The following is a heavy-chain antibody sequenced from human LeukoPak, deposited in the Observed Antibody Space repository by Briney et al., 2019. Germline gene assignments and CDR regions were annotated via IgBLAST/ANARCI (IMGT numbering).Heavy chain of an antibody. V-gene: IGHV1-18*01. D-gene: IGHD3-22*01. J-gene: IGHJ5*02. CDR3: ARDLSASSGYHPNWFDP. CDR2: ISAYNGNT. CDR1: GYTFTSYG. Sequence: ASVKVSCKASGYTFTSYGISWVRQAPGQGLEWMGWISAYNGNTNYAQKLQGRATTTTDTSTSTAYMELRSLRSDDTAVYYCARDLSASSGYHPNWFDPWGQGTLVTVSS.